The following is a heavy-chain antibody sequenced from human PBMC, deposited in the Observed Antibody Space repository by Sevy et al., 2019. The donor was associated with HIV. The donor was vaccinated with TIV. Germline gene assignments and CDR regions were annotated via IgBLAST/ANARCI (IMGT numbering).Heavy chain of an antibody. D-gene: IGHD3-16*01. J-gene: IGHJ3*02. V-gene: IGHV4-34*01. CDR3: ARGTYDYVWGSYWYAFDI. CDR2: INHSGST. Sequence: SETLSLTCAVYGGSFSGYYWSWIRQPPGKGLEWIGEINHSGSTNYNPSLKSRVTISVDTSKNQFSLKLGSVTAADTAVYYCARGTYDYVWGSYWYAFDIWGQGTMVTVSS. CDR1: GGSFSGYY.